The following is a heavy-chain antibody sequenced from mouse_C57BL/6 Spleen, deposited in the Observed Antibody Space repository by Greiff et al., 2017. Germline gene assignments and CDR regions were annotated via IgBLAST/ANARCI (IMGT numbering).Heavy chain of an antibody. V-gene: IGHV1-72*01. Sequence: QVQLQQSGAELVKPGASVKLSCKASGYTFTSYWMHWVKQRPGRGLEWIGRIDPNSGGTKYNEKFKSKATLTVDKPSSTAYMQLSSLTSEDSAVYYCARAYYSNYVPHYYAMDYWGQGTSVTVSS. J-gene: IGHJ4*01. D-gene: IGHD2-5*01. CDR1: GYTFTSYW. CDR2: IDPNSGGT. CDR3: ARAYYSNYVPHYYAMDY.